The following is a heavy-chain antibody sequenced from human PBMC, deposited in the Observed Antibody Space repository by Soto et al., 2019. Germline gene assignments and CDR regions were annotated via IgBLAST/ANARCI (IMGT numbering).Heavy chain of an antibody. Sequence: GGSLRLACAASGFTLSSYWMSWVRQAPGKGLEWVANIKQDGSEKYYVDSVKGRFTISRDNAKNSLYLQMNSLRAEDTAVYYCARDRRITIFGVVIGLDAFDIWGQGTMVTVSS. CDR3: ARDRRITIFGVVIGLDAFDI. D-gene: IGHD3-3*01. CDR2: IKQDGSEK. J-gene: IGHJ3*02. CDR1: GFTLSSYW. V-gene: IGHV3-7*01.